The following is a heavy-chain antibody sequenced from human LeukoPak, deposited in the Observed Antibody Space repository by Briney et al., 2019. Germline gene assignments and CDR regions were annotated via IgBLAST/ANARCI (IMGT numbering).Heavy chain of an antibody. Sequence: SETLFLTCTVSGGSISSSSYYWGWIRQPPGKGLEWIGSIYYSGSTYYNPSLKSRVTISVDTSKNRFSLKLSSVTAADTAVYCCARVRAPRWFDPWGQGTLVTVSS. CDR3: ARVRAPRWFDP. CDR1: GGSISSSSYY. V-gene: IGHV4-39*07. CDR2: IYYSGST. J-gene: IGHJ5*02.